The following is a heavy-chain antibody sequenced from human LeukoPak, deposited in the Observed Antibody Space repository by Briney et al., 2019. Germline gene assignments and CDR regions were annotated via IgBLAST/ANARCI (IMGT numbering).Heavy chain of an antibody. V-gene: IGHV1-3*03. J-gene: IGHJ5*02. CDR2: INAGNGNT. CDR3: ARARVFSGWFDP. D-gene: IGHD6-13*01. Sequence: ASVKVSCKASGYTFTSYAMHWVRQAPGRRLEWMGWINAGNGNTKYSQEFQGRVTITRDTSASTAYMELSSLRSEDMAVYYCARARVFSGWFDPWGQGTLVTVSS. CDR1: GYTFTSYA.